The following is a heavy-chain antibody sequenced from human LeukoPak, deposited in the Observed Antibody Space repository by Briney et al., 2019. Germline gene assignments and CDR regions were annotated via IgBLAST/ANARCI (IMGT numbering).Heavy chain of an antibody. CDR3: AKDAVA. CDR1: GFTFSSYG. Sequence: EPGGSLRLSCAASGFTFSSYGMHWVRQAPGKGLEWVAFIPYDGSNKYYADSVKGRFTISRDNSKNTLYLQMNSLRAEDTAVYYCAKDAVAWGQGTLVTVSS. D-gene: IGHD2-15*01. CDR2: IPYDGSNK. V-gene: IGHV3-30*02. J-gene: IGHJ4*02.